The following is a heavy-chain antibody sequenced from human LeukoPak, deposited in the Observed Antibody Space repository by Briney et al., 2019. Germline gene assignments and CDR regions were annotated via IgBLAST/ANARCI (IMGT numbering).Heavy chain of an antibody. D-gene: IGHD1-26*01. Sequence: PETLSLTCAVSGGSISSSSYYWGWIRQPPGKGLEWIGSIYSSGSTYYNASLQSRVTISIETSKNQISLRLNSVTAADTAMYYCAKSGGYGLIDYWGQGTLVTVSS. CDR2: IYSSGST. J-gene: IGHJ4*02. CDR1: GGSISSSSYY. CDR3: AKSGGYGLIDY. V-gene: IGHV4-39*01.